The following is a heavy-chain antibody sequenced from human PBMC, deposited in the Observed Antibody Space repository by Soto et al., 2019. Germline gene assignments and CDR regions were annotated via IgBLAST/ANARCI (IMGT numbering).Heavy chain of an antibody. J-gene: IGHJ6*02. D-gene: IGHD3-3*01. CDR1: GFTFSDYY. CDR2: ISSSGSTI. Sequence: GGSLRLSCAASGFTFSDYYMSWIRQAPGKGLEWVSYISSSGSTIYYADSVKGRFTISRDNAKNSLYLQMNSLRAEDTAVYYCARERGEYYDFWSGYYTMLNYYGMDVWGQGTTVTVSS. CDR3: ARERGEYYDFWSGYYTMLNYYGMDV. V-gene: IGHV3-11*01.